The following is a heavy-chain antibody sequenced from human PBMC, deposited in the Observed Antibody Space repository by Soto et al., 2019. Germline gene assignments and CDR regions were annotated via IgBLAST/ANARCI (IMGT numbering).Heavy chain of an antibody. CDR2: ISSGSSTI. J-gene: IGHJ6*02. Sequence: EVQLVESGGGLVQPGGSLRLSCAASGFTFSSHSMNWVRQAPGKGLEWVSYISSGSSTIYYADSVKGRFTISRDNAKNSLYLQMNSRGAEDTAVYYCASTVVVTASGYGMDVWGQGTTVTVSS. CDR1: GFTFSSHS. V-gene: IGHV3-48*01. CDR3: ASTVVVTASGYGMDV. D-gene: IGHD2-21*02.